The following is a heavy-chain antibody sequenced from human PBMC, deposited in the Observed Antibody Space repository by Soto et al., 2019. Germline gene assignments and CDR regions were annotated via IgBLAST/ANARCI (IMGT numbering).Heavy chain of an antibody. CDR2: IVVGSGNT. CDR1: GFTFTSSA. J-gene: IGHJ5*02. V-gene: IGHV1-58*01. Sequence: VASVKVSCKASGFTFTSSAVQWVRQARGQRIEWIGWIVVGSGNTNYAQKFQERVTITRDMSTSTAFMELSSLRSEDTAVYYCARDLMYSSSSRQPLAFWFDPWGQGTLVTSPQ. D-gene: IGHD6-6*01. CDR3: ARDLMYSSSSRQPLAFWFDP.